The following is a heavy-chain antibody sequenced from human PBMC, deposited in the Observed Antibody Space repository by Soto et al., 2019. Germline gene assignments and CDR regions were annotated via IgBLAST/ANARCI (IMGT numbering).Heavy chain of an antibody. Sequence: QVQLVQSGAEEKKPGASVKVSCKASGYTFTNYAMHWVRRAPGQRLEWMGWINAGNGNTKYSQKFQGRVTITRDTSASTAYMELSSLRSEDTAVYYCAGVVVLWVIVYWCQGTLGTVSS. CDR2: INAGNGNT. CDR1: GYTFTNYA. J-gene: IGHJ4*02. D-gene: IGHD2-8*02. V-gene: IGHV1-3*05. CDR3: AGVVVLWVIVY.